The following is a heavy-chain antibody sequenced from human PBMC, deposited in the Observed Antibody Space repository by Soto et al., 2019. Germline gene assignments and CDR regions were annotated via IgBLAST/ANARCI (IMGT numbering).Heavy chain of an antibody. CDR1: GFTFSDYG. J-gene: IGHJ6*02. CDR2: ISYAGNND. D-gene: IGHD4-4*01. Sequence: PGGSLRLSCVASGFTFSDYGMHWVRQAPGKGLEWVAVISYAGNNDHYADSVKGRFTISRDNFKNTLYLQMNSLRAEDTAVYYCAKARRGDYSQGRGYGVDVWGQGTTVTVSS. CDR3: AKARRGDYSQGRGYGVDV. V-gene: IGHV3-30*18.